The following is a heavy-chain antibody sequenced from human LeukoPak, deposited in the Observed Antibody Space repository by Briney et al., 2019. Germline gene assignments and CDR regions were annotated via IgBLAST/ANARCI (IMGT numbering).Heavy chain of an antibody. J-gene: IGHJ4*02. CDR1: GFTFNNYA. CDR2: IMIGGDGK. Sequence: GGSLRLSCAGSGFTFNNYAMSWVRRAPRKGLEWVSTIMIGGDGKHYADSVKGRFTISRDRSGSTLYLQVNGLRADDTAVYYCVRAAPRDCSPASCSLFDTWGQGTLVTVSS. D-gene: IGHD2-2*01. CDR3: VRAAPRDCSPASCSLFDT. V-gene: IGHV3-23*01.